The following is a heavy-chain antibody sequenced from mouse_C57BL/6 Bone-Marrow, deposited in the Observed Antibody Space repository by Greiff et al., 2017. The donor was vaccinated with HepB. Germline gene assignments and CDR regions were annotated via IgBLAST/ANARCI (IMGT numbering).Heavy chain of an antibody. CDR3: TRAMAVVATYWYFDV. Sequence: DVMLVESGEGLVKPGGSLKLSCAASGFTFSSYAMSWVRQTPEKRLEWVAYISSGGDYIYYADTVKGRFTISRDNARNTLYLQMSSLKSEDTAMYYCTRAMAVVATYWYFDVWGTGTTVTVSS. D-gene: IGHD1-1*01. V-gene: IGHV5-9-1*02. CDR1: GFTFSSYA. J-gene: IGHJ1*03. CDR2: ISSGGDYI.